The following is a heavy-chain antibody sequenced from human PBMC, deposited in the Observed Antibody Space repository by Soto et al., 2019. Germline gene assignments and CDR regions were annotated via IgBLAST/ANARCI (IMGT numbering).Heavy chain of an antibody. CDR1: GYTFTGFY. CDR3: ARADDYYYGSGSL. CDR2: INSDNGGT. D-gene: IGHD3-10*01. Sequence: ASVKVSCKASGYTFTGFYMHWVRQAPGQGLEWMGWINSDNGGTNYALKFQGRVTMTRDTSISSAYMELSSLRSDDTAVYYCARADDYYYGSGSLWGQGTPVTVSS. J-gene: IGHJ4*02. V-gene: IGHV1-2*02.